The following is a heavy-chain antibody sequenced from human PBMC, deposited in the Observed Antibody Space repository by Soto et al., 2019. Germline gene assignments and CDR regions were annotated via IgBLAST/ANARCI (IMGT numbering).Heavy chain of an antibody. V-gene: IGHV1-69*12. CDR1: GGTFSNYA. D-gene: IGHD6-19*01. Sequence: QVQLVQSGAEVKKPGSSVKVSCKASGGTFSNYAFSWVRQAPGQGLEWLGGIMPIFGRADYAQKFRGRVHITADEATTTAHRELSSLRCEDPAVYYCASWLKEAGIGATYYYGRAVWGQGTTVTVSS. J-gene: IGHJ6*02. CDR2: IMPIFGRA. CDR3: ASWLKEAGIGATYYYGRAV.